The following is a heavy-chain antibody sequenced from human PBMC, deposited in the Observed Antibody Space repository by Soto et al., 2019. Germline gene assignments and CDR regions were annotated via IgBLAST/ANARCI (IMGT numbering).Heavy chain of an antibody. J-gene: IGHJ5*02. Sequence: PGGSLRLSCAASGFSFSSNWMHWVRQAPGKGLEWVSLIKSDERSTSYADSVKGRFTISRDNAKNMLYLQMNSLRAEDTAVYYCAKGDNYDFWGKFNCFDPWGQGTLVTVSS. CDR3: AKGDNYDFWGKFNCFDP. CDR2: IKSDERST. V-gene: IGHV3-74*01. CDR1: GFSFSSNW. D-gene: IGHD3-3*01.